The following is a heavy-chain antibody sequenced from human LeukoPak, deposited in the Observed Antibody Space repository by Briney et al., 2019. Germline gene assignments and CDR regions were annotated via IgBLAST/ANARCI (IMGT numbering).Heavy chain of an antibody. Sequence: GGSLRLSCAASGFTFSSYGMPWVRQAPGKGLEWVAVISYDGSNKYYADSVKGRFTISRDNSKNTLYLQMNSLRAEDTAVYYCAKDSFLWFGTLDIWGQGTMVTVSS. J-gene: IGHJ3*02. CDR2: ISYDGSNK. D-gene: IGHD3-10*01. CDR3: AKDSFLWFGTLDI. V-gene: IGHV3-30*18. CDR1: GFTFSSYG.